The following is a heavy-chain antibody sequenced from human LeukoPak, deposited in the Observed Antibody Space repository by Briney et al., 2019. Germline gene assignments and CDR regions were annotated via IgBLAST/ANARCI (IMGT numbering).Heavy chain of an antibody. J-gene: IGHJ4*02. CDR2: ISYDGSNK. D-gene: IGHD3-9*01. CDR3: AKVIGLGLRYLGALDY. CDR1: GFTFSSYG. V-gene: IGHV3-30*18. Sequence: GGSLRLSCAASGFTFSSYGMHWVRQAPGKGLEWVAVISYDGSNKYYADSVKGRFTISRDNSKNTLYLQMNSLRAEDTAVYYCAKVIGLGLRYLGALDYWGQGTLVTVSS.